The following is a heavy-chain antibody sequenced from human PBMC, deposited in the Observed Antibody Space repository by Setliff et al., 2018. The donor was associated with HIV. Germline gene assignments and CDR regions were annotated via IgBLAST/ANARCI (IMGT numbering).Heavy chain of an antibody. CDR2: INPSGGST. V-gene: IGHV1-46*01. Sequence: ASVKVSCKASGYTFTSYYMHWVRQAPGQGLEWMGIINPSGGSTRYAQKFQGRVTMTRDTSMSTVYMELSSLRSEDTAVYYCARDGYYNSWSGYGYYYYYMDVWGKGTTVTVSS. CDR3: ARDGYYNSWSGYGYYYYYMDV. D-gene: IGHD3-3*01. J-gene: IGHJ6*03. CDR1: GYTFTSYY.